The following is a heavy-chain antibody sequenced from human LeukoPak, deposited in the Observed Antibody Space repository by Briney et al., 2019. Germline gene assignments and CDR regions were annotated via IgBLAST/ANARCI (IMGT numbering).Heavy chain of an antibody. CDR1: GFTFSDYY. Sequence: GGSLRLSCAASGFTFSDYYMSWIRQAPGKGLEWVSYISSSSSYTNYADSVKGRFTISRDNAKNSLYLQMNSLRAEDTAVYYCARAEGYCSSTSCYVREYNYYGMDVWGKGTTVTVSS. V-gene: IGHV3-11*06. J-gene: IGHJ6*04. CDR2: ISSSSSYT. D-gene: IGHD2-2*01. CDR3: ARAEGYCSSTSCYVREYNYYGMDV.